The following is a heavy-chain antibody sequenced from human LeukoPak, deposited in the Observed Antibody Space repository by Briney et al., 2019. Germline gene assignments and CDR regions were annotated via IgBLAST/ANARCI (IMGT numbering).Heavy chain of an antibody. D-gene: IGHD3-22*01. J-gene: IGHJ4*02. CDR2: IYYSGST. CDR1: GCSISSGGYY. CDR3: ARARSYESSGYYSYYFDY. V-gene: IGHV4-31*03. Sequence: SETLSLTCTVSGCSISSGGYYWSWIRQGPGKGLECIGYIYYSGSTYYNPSLKSRVTISVDTSKNQFSLKLSSVAAADTAVYYCARARSYESSGYYSYYFDYWGQGTLVTVSS.